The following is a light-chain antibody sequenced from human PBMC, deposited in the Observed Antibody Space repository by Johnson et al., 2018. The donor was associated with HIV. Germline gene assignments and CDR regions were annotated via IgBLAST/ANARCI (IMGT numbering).Light chain of an antibody. Sequence: QSVLTQPPSVSAAPGQKVTISCSGSSSNIGNNYVSWYQQVPGTAPKLLIYDNNRRPSGIPDRFSGSKSGTSATLGITGLQTGDEADHYCGTWDSSLTSYVFGAGTKVTVL. CDR1: SSNIGNNY. V-gene: IGLV1-51*01. CDR3: GTWDSSLTSYV. CDR2: DNN. J-gene: IGLJ1*01.